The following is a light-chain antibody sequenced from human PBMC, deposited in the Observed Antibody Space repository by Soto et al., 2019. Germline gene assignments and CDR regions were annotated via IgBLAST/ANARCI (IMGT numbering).Light chain of an antibody. V-gene: IGKV1-39*01. CDR2: AAS. J-gene: IGKJ5*01. CDR3: QQSYSTPY. CDR1: QSISSY. Sequence: DIQMTQSPSSLSASVGDRVTITCRASQSISSYLNWYQQKPGKAPKLLIYAASSLQSGVPSRFSGSGSGTEFTLTISRLQPEDFATYYCQQSYSTPYFGQGTRLEIK.